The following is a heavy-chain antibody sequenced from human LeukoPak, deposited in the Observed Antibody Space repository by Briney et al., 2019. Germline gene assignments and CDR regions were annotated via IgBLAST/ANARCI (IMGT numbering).Heavy chain of an antibody. V-gene: IGHV3-7*01. D-gene: IGHD5-12*01. CDR1: GFTFSSYW. Sequence: GWSLRLSCAAPGFTFSSYWMSCVRQAPWKGLDLVANIQEDGSEKYDVDSVKGRFTISRDNAKNSLYLQMNSLRAEDMFVFKQKTAYDIVATSYFDYWGQGTLVTVSS. CDR2: IQEDGSEK. CDR3: KTAYDIVATSYFDY. J-gene: IGHJ4*02.